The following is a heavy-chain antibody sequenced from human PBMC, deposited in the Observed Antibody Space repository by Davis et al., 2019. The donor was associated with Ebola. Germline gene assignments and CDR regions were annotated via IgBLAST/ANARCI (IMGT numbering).Heavy chain of an antibody. CDR3: ASGNPMVRGVIISYPAFDY. J-gene: IGHJ4*02. CDR1: GFTFSSYA. V-gene: IGHV3-23*01. Sequence: GGSLRLSCAASGFTFSSYAMSWVRQAPGKGLEWVSAISGSGGSTYYADSVKGRFTISRDNSKNTLYLQMNSLRAEDTAVYYCASGNPMVRGVIISYPAFDYWGQGTLVTVSS. D-gene: IGHD3-10*01. CDR2: ISGSGGST.